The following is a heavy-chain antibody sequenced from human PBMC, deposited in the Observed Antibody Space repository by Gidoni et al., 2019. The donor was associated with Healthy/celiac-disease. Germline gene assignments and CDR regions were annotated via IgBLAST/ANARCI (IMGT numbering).Heavy chain of an antibody. V-gene: IGHV5-51*01. CDR3: ARLAAAGTHHFDY. D-gene: IGHD6-13*01. Sequence: VQLVHSGAGVKKPGESLKISCKRSGSSFTSYWIGWLRQMPGKGLEWMGIIYPGDSDTRYSPSFQGQVTISADKSISTAYLQWSSLKASDTAMYYCARLAAAGTHHFDYWGQGTLVTVSS. CDR2: IYPGDSDT. J-gene: IGHJ4*02. CDR1: GSSFTSYW.